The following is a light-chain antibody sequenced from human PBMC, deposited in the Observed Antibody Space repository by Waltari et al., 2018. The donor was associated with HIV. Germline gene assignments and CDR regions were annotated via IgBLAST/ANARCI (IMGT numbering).Light chain of an antibody. Sequence: QSVLTQSPSASGDPGQRVTISCSGSSSNIGRNYAYWYQQLPATAPKVLIYRNDQRPSGVPDRFSGSKAGTSASLAISGLRSEDEADYYCAAWDDSLSAYVFGSGTKVTVL. CDR1: SSNIGRNY. J-gene: IGLJ1*01. CDR2: RND. V-gene: IGLV1-47*01. CDR3: AAWDDSLSAYV.